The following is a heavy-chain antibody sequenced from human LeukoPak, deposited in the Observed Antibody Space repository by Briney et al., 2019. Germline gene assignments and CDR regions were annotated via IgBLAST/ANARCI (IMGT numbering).Heavy chain of an antibody. CDR2: LSFDGSNE. CDR3: AREEHDYVWGSYRYYYYYGIDV. J-gene: IGHJ6*02. V-gene: IGHV3-30*03. Sequence: QPGRSLRLSCAASGFTFSSYGMHWVRQSPGRGLEWVSFLSFDGSNEFYADSLKGRFTISRDNSKDTLYLQMDSLRAEDTALCYCAREEHDYVWGSYRYYYYYGIDVWGQGTTVTVSS. D-gene: IGHD3-16*02. CDR1: GFTFSSYG.